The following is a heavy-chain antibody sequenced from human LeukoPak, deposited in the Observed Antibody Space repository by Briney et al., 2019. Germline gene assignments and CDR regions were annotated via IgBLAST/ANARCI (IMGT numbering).Heavy chain of an antibody. V-gene: IGHV1-2*02. CDR1: GYTFTDEY. D-gene: IGHD3-10*01. J-gene: IGHJ4*02. CDR2: MHPNTGDT. Sequence: ASVTVSCKTSGYTFTDEYIHWVRQAPGHGLECMGWMHPNTGDTVYVQKFQGRVSFTRDTSISTAYMELHRLRSDDTAVYYCVRHSTDPTSGDYWGQGTLVTVSS. CDR3: VRHSTDPTSGDY.